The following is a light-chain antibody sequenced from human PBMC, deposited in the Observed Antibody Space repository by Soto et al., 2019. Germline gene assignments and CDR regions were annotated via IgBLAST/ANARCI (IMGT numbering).Light chain of an antibody. J-gene: IGLJ2*01. CDR1: SSDVGGYDY. CDR2: DVS. V-gene: IGLV2-14*03. CDR3: SSYTGTNTFI. Sequence: QSVLTQPASVSGSPGQSITISCTGTSSDVGGYDYVSWYQQHPGKAPKVMIYDVSNRPSGVSSRFSGSKSGNTASLTISGLQAEDEADYYCSSYTGTNTFIFGGGTKVTVL.